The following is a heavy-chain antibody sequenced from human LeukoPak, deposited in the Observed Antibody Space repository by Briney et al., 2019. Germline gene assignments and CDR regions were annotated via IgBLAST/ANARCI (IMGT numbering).Heavy chain of an antibody. Sequence: GGSLRLSCAASGFTFGSYGMHWVRQAPGKGLEWVAVISYDGSNKYYADSVKGRFTISRDNSKNTLYLQMNSLRAEDTAVYYCAKVPQLWFGELRQVFDYWGQGTLVTVSS. J-gene: IGHJ4*02. V-gene: IGHV3-30*18. CDR1: GFTFGSYG. CDR2: ISYDGSNK. D-gene: IGHD3-10*01. CDR3: AKVPQLWFGELRQVFDY.